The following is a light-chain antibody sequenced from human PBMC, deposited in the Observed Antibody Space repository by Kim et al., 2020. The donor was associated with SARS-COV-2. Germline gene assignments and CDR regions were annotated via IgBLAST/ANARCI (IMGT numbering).Light chain of an antibody. CDR1: QSLVYSDGNTY. V-gene: IGKV2-30*01. CDR2: RVF. J-gene: IGKJ2*01. CDR3: MQTIQWPYT. Sequence: DVVMTQSPLSLPVIVGQPASISCKSSQSLVYSDGNTYLSWFQQRPGQSPRRLIYRVFNRDSGVPNRFSGSGSGTDFTLKISRLEAKDVGVYYCMQTIQWPYTFGQGTKLEI.